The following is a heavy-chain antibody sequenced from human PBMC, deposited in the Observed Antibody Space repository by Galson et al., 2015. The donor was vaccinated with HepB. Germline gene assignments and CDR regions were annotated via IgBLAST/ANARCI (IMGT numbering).Heavy chain of an antibody. CDR3: ARLGYCGGGSCYQRGYFDS. Sequence: QSGAEVKKPGESLKISCKGSGYSFTSYWIGWVRQMPGKGLEWMGIIYPGDSDTRYSPSFQGQVTISADESISTAYLQWSGLKASDTAMYYCARLGYCGGGSCYQRGYFDSWGQGTLVTVYS. D-gene: IGHD2-15*01. CDR1: GYSFTSYW. CDR2: IYPGDSDT. V-gene: IGHV5-51*01. J-gene: IGHJ4*02.